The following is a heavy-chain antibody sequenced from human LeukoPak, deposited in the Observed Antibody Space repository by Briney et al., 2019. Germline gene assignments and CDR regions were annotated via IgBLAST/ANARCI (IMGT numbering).Heavy chain of an antibody. V-gene: IGHV3-30-3*01. Sequence: GGSLRLSCAATGFTFNTFAMHWVRQAPGKGLEWLGLISYDGDKQIYPASVKGRFSFSRDNSNNTLYLQMNSLRAEDTAVYYCAELGITMIGGVWGKGTTVTISS. CDR2: ISYDGDKQ. J-gene: IGHJ6*04. D-gene: IGHD3-10*02. CDR1: GFTFNTFA. CDR3: AELGITMIGGV.